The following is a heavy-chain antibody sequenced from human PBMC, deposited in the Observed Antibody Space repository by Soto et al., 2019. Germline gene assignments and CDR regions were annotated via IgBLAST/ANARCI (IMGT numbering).Heavy chain of an antibody. CDR2: INPSGST. V-gene: IGHV1-46*03. CDR1: GYTFTSYY. J-gene: IGHJ4*02. D-gene: IGHD2-15*01. CDR3: ARVYCRGGSCYSIDY. Sequence: QVQLVQSGAEVKKPGASVKVSCKASGYTFTSYYMHWVRQAPGQGLEWMGIINPSGSTSYAQKVQGRVTMTRETSTSTDYMEVSSLRSEDAAVYYGARVYCRGGSCYSIDYWGQGTLVTVSS.